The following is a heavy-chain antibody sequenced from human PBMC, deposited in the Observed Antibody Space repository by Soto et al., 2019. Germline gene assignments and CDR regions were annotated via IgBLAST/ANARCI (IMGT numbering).Heavy chain of an antibody. CDR3: ARDTVRNYAFDI. D-gene: IGHD4-4*01. CDR2: NYYSGST. V-gene: IGHV4-31*03. CDR1: GGSISSGAYY. Sequence: QVQLQQSGPGLVKSSQTLSLTCTVSGGSISSGAYYWSWIRQHPGKGLEWIGYNYYSGSTYYNPSLKSRVIISVDTAKNQFSLKLSSVTAADTAIYYCARDTVRNYAFDIWGQGTMVTVSS. J-gene: IGHJ3*02.